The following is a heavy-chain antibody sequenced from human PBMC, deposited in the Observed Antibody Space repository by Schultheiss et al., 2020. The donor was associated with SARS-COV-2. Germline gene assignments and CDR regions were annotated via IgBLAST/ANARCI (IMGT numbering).Heavy chain of an antibody. Sequence: ASVKVSCKASGYTFTSYGISWVRQAPGQGLEWMGWISAYNGNTNYAQKLQGRVTMTTDTSASTAYMELSSLRSEDTAVYYCARGGSCYSWDYYYGMDVWGQGTTVTVSS. J-gene: IGHJ6*02. D-gene: IGHD2-15*01. CDR3: ARGGSCYSWDYYYGMDV. CDR1: GYTFTSYG. CDR2: ISAYNGNT. V-gene: IGHV1-18*01.